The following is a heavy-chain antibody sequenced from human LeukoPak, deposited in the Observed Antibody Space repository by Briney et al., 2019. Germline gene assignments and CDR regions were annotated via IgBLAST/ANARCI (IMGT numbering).Heavy chain of an antibody. D-gene: IGHD5-18*01. CDR2: INHSGST. J-gene: IGHJ4*02. Sequence: KPSETLSLTCAVYGGSFSGYYWSWIRQPPGKGLEWIGEINHSGSTNYNPSLKSRVTISVDTSKNQFSLKLSSVTAADTAVYYCARYSPYFDYWGQGTLVTVSS. CDR3: ARYSPYFDY. V-gene: IGHV4-34*01. CDR1: GGSFSGYY.